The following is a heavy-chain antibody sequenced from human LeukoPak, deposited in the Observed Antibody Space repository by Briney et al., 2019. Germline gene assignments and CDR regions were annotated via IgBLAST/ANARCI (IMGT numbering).Heavy chain of an antibody. V-gene: IGHV3-20*04. D-gene: IGHD3-10*02. Sequence: PGGSLRLSCAASGFTFDDYGMSWVRQAPGKGLEWVSGINWNGGSTTYADSVKGRFTISRDNGKNSLYLQTNSLRAEDTAVYYCAELGITMIGGVWGKGTTVTISS. J-gene: IGHJ6*04. CDR1: GFTFDDYG. CDR2: INWNGGST. CDR3: AELGITMIGGV.